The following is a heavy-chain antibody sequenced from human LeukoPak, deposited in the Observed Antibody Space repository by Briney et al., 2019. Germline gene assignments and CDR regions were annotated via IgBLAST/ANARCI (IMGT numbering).Heavy chain of an antibody. CDR3: ARDYSYSYDQ. CDR1: GFTFSSHW. Sequence: GGSLRLSCAASGFTFSSHWMHWVRQAPGTGLVWVSHINGDGSTTTYADSVKGRFTISRDTAKNTLYLQMNSLRPEDTAVYYCARDYSYSYDQWGQGTLVTVSS. J-gene: IGHJ4*02. CDR2: INGDGSTT. D-gene: IGHD3-10*01. V-gene: IGHV3-74*01.